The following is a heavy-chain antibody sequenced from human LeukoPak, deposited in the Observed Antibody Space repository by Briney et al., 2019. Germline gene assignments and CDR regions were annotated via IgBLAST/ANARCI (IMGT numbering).Heavy chain of an antibody. CDR3: ARLRSYYYMDV. CDR1: GFTFSSYS. V-gene: IGHV3-21*01. J-gene: IGHJ6*03. CDR2: ISSSSSYI. D-gene: IGHD3-10*02. Sequence: GGSLRLSCAASGFTFSSYSMNWVRQAPGKGPEWVSSISSSSSYIYYADSVKGRFTISRDNAKNSLYLQMNSLRAEDTAVYYCARLRSYYYMDVWGKGTTVTISS.